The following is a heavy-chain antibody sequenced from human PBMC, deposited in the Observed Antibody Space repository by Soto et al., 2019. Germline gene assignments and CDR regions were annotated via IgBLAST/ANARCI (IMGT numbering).Heavy chain of an antibody. D-gene: IGHD2-2*02. Sequence: QVQLVQSGAEVKKPGASVKVSCKASGYTFTSYGISWVRQAPGQGLEWMGWISAYNGNTNYAQKLQGRVTMTTDTSTRTAYMELRSLRSDDTDVYYCARAEDIVVVPAAIPSDYWGQGTLVTVSS. V-gene: IGHV1-18*04. CDR2: ISAYNGNT. CDR1: GYTFTSYG. J-gene: IGHJ4*02. CDR3: ARAEDIVVVPAAIPSDY.